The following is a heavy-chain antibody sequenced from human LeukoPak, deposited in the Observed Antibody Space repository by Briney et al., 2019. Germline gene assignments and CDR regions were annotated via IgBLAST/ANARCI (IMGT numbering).Heavy chain of an antibody. CDR1: GYTFTSYD. CDR3: ARGPYSSSSIDY. J-gene: IGHJ4*02. Sequence: GSVKVSCKASGYTFTSYDINWVRQATGQGLEWMGWMNPNSGNTGYAQKFQGRVTMTRNTSISTAYMELSSLRSEDTAVYYCARGPYSSSSIDYWGQGTLVTVSS. V-gene: IGHV1-8*01. D-gene: IGHD6-6*01. CDR2: MNPNSGNT.